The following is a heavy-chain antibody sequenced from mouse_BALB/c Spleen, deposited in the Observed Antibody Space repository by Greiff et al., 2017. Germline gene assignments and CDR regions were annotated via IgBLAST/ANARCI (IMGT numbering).Heavy chain of an antibody. D-gene: IGHD2-1*01. V-gene: IGHV3-2*02. CDR1: GYSITSDYA. CDR2: ISYSGST. Sequence: EVQLQQSGPGLVKPSQSLSLTCTVTGYSITSDYAWNWIRQFPGNKLEWMGYISYSGSTSYNPSLKSRISITRDTSKNQFFLQLNSVTTEDTATYYCAREAIYYGNYGFAYWGQGTLVTVSA. CDR3: AREAIYYGNYGFAY. J-gene: IGHJ3*01.